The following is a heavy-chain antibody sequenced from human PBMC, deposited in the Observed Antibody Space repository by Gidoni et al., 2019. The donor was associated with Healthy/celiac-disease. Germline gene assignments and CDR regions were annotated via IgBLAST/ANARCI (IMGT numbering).Heavy chain of an antibody. Sequence: QLQLQESGPGLVKPSETLSLTCTVSGGSISSSTNYWGWIRQPPGKGLEWIGTMSYSGSTYYNPSLKSRVTMSVDTSKNQFSLKLSSVTAADTAVYYCARQSDWLIDYWGQGPLVTVSS. CDR1: GGSISSSTNY. J-gene: IGHJ4*02. CDR3: ARQSDWLIDY. CDR2: MSYSGST. D-gene: IGHD2-21*02. V-gene: IGHV4-39*01.